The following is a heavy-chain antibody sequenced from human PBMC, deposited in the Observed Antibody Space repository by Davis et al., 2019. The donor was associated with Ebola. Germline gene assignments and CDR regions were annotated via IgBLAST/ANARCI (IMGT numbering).Heavy chain of an antibody. J-gene: IGHJ4*02. Sequence: LRLSCAVSGGSISSGGYSWNWIRQPPGKGLEWIGYIYHSGSTNYNPSLKSRVTISVDKSKNQFSLKLSSVTAADTAVYYCARRHIVVVTAIDYWGQGTLVTVSS. V-gene: IGHV4-30-2*01. CDR2: IYHSGST. CDR3: ARRHIVVVTAIDY. D-gene: IGHD2-21*02. CDR1: GGSISSGGYS.